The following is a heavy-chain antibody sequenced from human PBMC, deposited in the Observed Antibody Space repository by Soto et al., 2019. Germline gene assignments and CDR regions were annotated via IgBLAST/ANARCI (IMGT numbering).Heavy chain of an antibody. CDR1: GGTFSSYT. CDR3: AIQDSGVVY. J-gene: IGHJ4*02. CDR2: IIPILGGA. V-gene: IGHV1-69*02. D-gene: IGHD1-26*01. Sequence: SVKVSCKASGGTFSSYTISWVRQAPGQGLEWMGRIIPILGGANYAQKFQGWVTMIGDTSISTAYMELRRLKSDDTAVYYCAIQDSGVVYWGQGTLVTVSS.